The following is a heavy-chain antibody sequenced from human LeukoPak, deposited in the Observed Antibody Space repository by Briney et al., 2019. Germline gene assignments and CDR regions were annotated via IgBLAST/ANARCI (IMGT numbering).Heavy chain of an antibody. CDR1: GGTFSSYA. Sequence: ASVKVSCKASGGTFSSYAISWVRQAPGQGLEWMGGIIPIFGTANYAQKFQGRVTITADESTSTAYMELSSLRSEDTAVYYCARDCSGGSCYDYWGQGTLVTVSS. J-gene: IGHJ4*02. D-gene: IGHD2-15*01. CDR2: IIPIFGTA. CDR3: ARDCSGGSCYDY. V-gene: IGHV1-69*13.